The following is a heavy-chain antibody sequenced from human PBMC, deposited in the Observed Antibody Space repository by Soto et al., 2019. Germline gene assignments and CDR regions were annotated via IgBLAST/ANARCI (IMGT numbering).Heavy chain of an antibody. V-gene: IGHV4-4*02. CDR1: GGSISSSNW. D-gene: IGHD2-15*01. CDR2: IYHSGST. Sequence: QVQLQESGPGLVKPSGTLSLTCAVSGGSISSSNWWSWVRQPPGKGLDWIGEIYHSGSTNYNPSLKRRVTISVDKSTNQFSLKLSSVTAADTAVYYCARAGRGYCSGGSCYAGLHGVDVWGQGTTVTVSS. CDR3: ARAGRGYCSGGSCYAGLHGVDV. J-gene: IGHJ6*02.